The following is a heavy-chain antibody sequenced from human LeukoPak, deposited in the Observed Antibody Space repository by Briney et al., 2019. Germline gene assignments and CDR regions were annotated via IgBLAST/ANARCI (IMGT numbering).Heavy chain of an antibody. CDR1: GFTLSTYA. CDR2: ITASGATT. D-gene: IGHD4-17*01. V-gene: IGHV3-23*01. CDR3: AKDDDDYLSYFDY. Sequence: GGSLRLSCAASGFTLSTYAMTWVRQAPGKGLQWVSGITASGATTYYADSVKGRFTISRDNSKNTLYLQMNSLRAEDTAVYYCAKDDDDYLSYFDYWGQGTLVTVSS. J-gene: IGHJ4*02.